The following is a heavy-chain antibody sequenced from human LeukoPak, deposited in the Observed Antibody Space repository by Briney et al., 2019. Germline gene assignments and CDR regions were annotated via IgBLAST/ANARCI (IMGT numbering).Heavy chain of an antibody. D-gene: IGHD2-15*01. Sequence: PSETLSLTCTVSGVSINTYYWSWIRQPAGKGLEWIGRIYSSGSTNYSPSLKSRVTMSLDTSKNHFSLRLTFVTAADTAVYYCARHPFATPFDYWGPGTLVTVSS. J-gene: IGHJ4*02. V-gene: IGHV4-4*07. CDR1: GVSINTYY. CDR3: ARHPFATPFDY. CDR2: IYSSGST.